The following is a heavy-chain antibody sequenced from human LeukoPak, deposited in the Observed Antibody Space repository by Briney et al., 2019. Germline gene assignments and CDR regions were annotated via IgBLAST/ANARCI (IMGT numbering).Heavy chain of an antibody. CDR1: GSTFSSYA. CDR3: AKDSRETPDY. Sequence: GRSLRLSCAASGSTFSSYAMSWVRQAPGKGLEWVSAISGSGGSTYYADSVKGRFTISRDNSKNTLYLQMNSLRAEDTAVYYCAKDSRETPDYWGQGTLVTVSS. D-gene: IGHD1-26*01. V-gene: IGHV3-23*01. J-gene: IGHJ4*02. CDR2: ISGSGGST.